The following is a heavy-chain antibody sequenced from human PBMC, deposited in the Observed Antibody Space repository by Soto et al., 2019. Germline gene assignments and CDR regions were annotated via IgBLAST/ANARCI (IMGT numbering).Heavy chain of an antibody. CDR2: INHSGST. V-gene: IGHV4-34*01. CDR1: GDSLSGYY. D-gene: IGHD2-2*01. CDR3: ARGRGEGYCSRTSCYGD. Sequence: PSETLSLTCAVYGDSLSGYYWSWIRQPPGKGPEWIGEINHSGSTNYNPSLKSRVTISVDTSKNQFSLKVTSMTAADTAVYYCARGRGEGYCSRTSCYGDWGHGTLVTVSS. J-gene: IGHJ4*01.